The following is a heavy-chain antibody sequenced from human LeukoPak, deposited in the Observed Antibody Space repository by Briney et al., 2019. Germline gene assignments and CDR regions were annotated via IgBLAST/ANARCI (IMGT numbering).Heavy chain of an antibody. CDR1: GFTFSSYA. J-gene: IGHJ6*02. Sequence: PGGSLRLSCVASGFTFSSYAMNWVRQAPGKGLEWVSAVGGGGGSTYSADSVKGRFTISRDNSKNTLYLQMNSLRAEDTAVYYCAKDRGYESIVYGMDVWGQGTTVTVSS. CDR3: AKDRGYESIVYGMDV. V-gene: IGHV3-23*01. D-gene: IGHD3-10*01. CDR2: VGGGGGST.